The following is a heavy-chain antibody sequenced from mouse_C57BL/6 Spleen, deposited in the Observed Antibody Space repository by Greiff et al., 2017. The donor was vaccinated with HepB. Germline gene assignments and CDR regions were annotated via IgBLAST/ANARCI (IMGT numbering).Heavy chain of an antibody. CDR1: GFNIKDDY. V-gene: IGHV14-4*01. CDR2: IDPENGDT. CDR3: TTKGFLYAMDY. Sequence: EVQLQQSGAELVRPGASVKLSCTASGFNIKDDYMHWVKQRPEQGLEWIGWIDPENGDTEYASKFQGKATITADTSSNTAYLQLSSLTSEDTAVYYCTTKGFLYAMDYWGQGTSVTVSS. J-gene: IGHJ4*01.